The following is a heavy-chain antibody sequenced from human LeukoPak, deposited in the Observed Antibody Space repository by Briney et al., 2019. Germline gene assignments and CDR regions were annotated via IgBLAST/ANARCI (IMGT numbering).Heavy chain of an antibody. V-gene: IGHV3-23*01. Sequence: GGSLRLSCAASGFTFSSYAMGWVRQAPGKGLEWVSAISGSGGSTYYADSVKGRFTISRDNSKNTLYLQMNSLRAEDTAVYYCAKDKDNKHLEDWDYWGQGTLVTVSS. CDR2: ISGSGGST. D-gene: IGHD3/OR15-3a*01. CDR1: GFTFSSYA. CDR3: AKDKDNKHLEDWDY. J-gene: IGHJ4*02.